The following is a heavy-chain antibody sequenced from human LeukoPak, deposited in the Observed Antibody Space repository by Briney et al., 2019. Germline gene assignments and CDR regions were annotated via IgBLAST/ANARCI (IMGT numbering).Heavy chain of an antibody. V-gene: IGHV4-59*08. CDR3: ARQNFVVVTAIRIFDY. D-gene: IGHD2-21*02. CDR2: IYYSGST. Sequence: SETLSLTCTVSGGSISSNYWSWIRQPPGEGLEWIGYIYYSGSTIYNPSLKSRVTISVDSSKNQFSLKLTSVTAADTAVYYCARQNFVVVTAIRIFDYWGQGTLVTVSS. J-gene: IGHJ4*02. CDR1: GGSISSNY.